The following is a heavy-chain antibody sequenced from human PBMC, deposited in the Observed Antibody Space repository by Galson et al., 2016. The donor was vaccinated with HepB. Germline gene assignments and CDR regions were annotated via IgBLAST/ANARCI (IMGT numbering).Heavy chain of an antibody. D-gene: IGHD2-2*01. CDR3: VKQGPAALHSHFDF. V-gene: IGHV3-30*03. J-gene: IGHJ4*02. Sequence: SLRLSCAASGFNFRPCDMHWVRQAPGKGLEWVTSVSYDGETKFYADSVKGRFSISRDNSKNTVSLQMSGLRGEDSALYYCVKQGPAALHSHFDFWGQGTLVTVSS. CDR2: VSYDGETK. CDR1: GFNFRPCD.